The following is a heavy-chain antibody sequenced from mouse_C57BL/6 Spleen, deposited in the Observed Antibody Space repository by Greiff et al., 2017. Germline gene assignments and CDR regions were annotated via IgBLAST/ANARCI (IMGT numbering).Heavy chain of an antibody. CDR3: ARVNGVYFDY. CDR2: INPSTGGT. CDR1: GYSFTGYY. Sequence: EVQLQESGPELVKPGASVKISCKASGYSFTGYYMNWVKQSPEKSLEWIGEINPSTGGTTYNQKFKAKATLTVDKSSSTAYMQLKSLTSEDSAVYYCARVNGVYFDYWGQGTTLTVSS. V-gene: IGHV1-42*01. J-gene: IGHJ2*01.